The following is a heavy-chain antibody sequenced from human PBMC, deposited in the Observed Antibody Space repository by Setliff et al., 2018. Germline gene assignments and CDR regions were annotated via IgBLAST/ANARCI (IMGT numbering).Heavy chain of an antibody. Sequence: SETLSLTCTVSGGSISSYYWSWIRQPPGKGLEWIGYIYYSGSADYNPSLKSRVTISVDTSKNQFSLRLSSLTAADTAVYYCASRTTGPGGWFDFWGQGSLVTVSS. V-gene: IGHV4-59*08. D-gene: IGHD1-1*01. CDR2: IYYSGSA. J-gene: IGHJ5*01. CDR3: ASRTTGPGGWFDF. CDR1: GGSISSYY.